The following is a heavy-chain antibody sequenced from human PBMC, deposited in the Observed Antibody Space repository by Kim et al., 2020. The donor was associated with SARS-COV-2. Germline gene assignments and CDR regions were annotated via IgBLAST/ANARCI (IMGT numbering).Heavy chain of an antibody. CDR3: ARDTLIAVAGNGFDY. D-gene: IGHD6-19*01. CDR1: GFTFSSYG. Sequence: GGSLRLSCAASGFTFSSYGMHWVRQAPGKGLEWVAVISYDGSNKYYADSVKGRFTISRDNSKNTLYLQMNSLRAEDTAVYYCARDTLIAVAGNGFDYWGQGTLVTVSS. V-gene: IGHV3-33*05. J-gene: IGHJ4*02. CDR2: ISYDGSNK.